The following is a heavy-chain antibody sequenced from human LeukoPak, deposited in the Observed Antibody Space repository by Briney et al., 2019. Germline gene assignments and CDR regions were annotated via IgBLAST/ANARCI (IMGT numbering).Heavy chain of an antibody. J-gene: IGHJ4*02. D-gene: IGHD3-10*01. V-gene: IGHV4-34*01. CDR1: GGSFSGHY. CDR3: ARAGWFGEFYGPLDY. CDR2: INHGGST. Sequence: SETLSLTCAVSGGSFSGHYWNWIRQPPGKGLEWIGEINHGGSTNYNPSPKSRVTLSVDTSKNQFSVKVTSVTAADTAVYYCARAGWFGEFYGPLDYWGQGSFVTVSS.